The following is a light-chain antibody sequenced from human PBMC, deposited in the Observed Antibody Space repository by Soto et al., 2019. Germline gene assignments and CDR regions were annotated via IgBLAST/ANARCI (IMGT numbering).Light chain of an antibody. CDR3: LQDYGDSWT. CDR1: QSISSY. V-gene: IGKV1-39*01. Sequence: IHMTHSPSSLSASVLYRVSITCLASQSISSYLNWYQQKPGKAPKLLIYAASSLQSGVPSRFSGSGSGTEFTLTISSLQPDDFASYYCLQDYGDSWTFGQGTKVDI. CDR2: AAS. J-gene: IGKJ1*01.